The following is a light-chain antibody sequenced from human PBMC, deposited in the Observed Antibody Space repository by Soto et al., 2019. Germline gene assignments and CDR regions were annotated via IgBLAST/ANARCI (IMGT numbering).Light chain of an antibody. V-gene: IGLV1-40*01. CDR1: SSNIGAGYD. CDR3: QSYDSSLSGSI. Sequence: QSVLTQPPSVSGAPGQMVTISCTGSSSNIGAGYDVHWYQQLPGTVPKLLIYGNSNRPSGVPDRFSGSKSGTSASLAITGLQAEDEADYYCQSYDSSLSGSIFGGGTKLTVL. CDR2: GNS. J-gene: IGLJ2*01.